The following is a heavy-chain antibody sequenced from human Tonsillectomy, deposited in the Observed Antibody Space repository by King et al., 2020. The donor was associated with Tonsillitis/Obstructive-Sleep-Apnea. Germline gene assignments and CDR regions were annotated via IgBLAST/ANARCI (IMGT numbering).Heavy chain of an antibody. Sequence: VQLVESGGGLVQPGGSLRLSCAASGFTFSDHYMDWVRQAPGKGLEWVGRTRNKANSYTTEYAASVKGRFTISRDDSKNSLYLQMNSLKTEDTAVYYCARPVRGVNPHDAFDIWGQGTMVTVSS. CDR2: TRNKANSYTT. V-gene: IGHV3-72*01. CDR1: GFTFSDHY. CDR3: ARPVRGVNPHDAFDI. D-gene: IGHD3-10*01. J-gene: IGHJ3*02.